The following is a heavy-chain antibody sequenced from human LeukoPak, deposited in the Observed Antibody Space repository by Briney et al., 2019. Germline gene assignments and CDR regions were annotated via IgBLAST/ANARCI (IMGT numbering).Heavy chain of an antibody. V-gene: IGHV1-18*01. CDR3: ARDGTYSYNYFDY. D-gene: IGHD3-16*02. CDR2: ISTFNGDT. J-gene: IGHJ4*02. CDR1: GYTFTSYG. Sequence: GASVKLSCKASGYTFTSYGITWVRQAPGQGLEWMGWISTFNGDTNYAQKFQGRVTMTTDTSTSTAYMELRSLRSDDTAVYYCARDGTYSYNYFDYWGQGTLVTVSS.